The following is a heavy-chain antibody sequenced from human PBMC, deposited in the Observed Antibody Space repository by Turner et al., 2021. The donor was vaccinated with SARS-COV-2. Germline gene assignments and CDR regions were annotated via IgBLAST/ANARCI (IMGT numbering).Heavy chain of an antibody. CDR3: ARLDDSGHWGAFDI. Sequence: QVQLVESGGGVVQPGRSLRLSFAASGITFSSHGMHWVRQDPGKGLEWVAVIWNDGSQKYYADSVKGRFTISRDNSKNMVYLQMNSLRAEDTAVYYCARLDDSGHWGAFDIWGQGTMVTVSS. CDR1: GITFSSHG. V-gene: IGHV3-33*01. CDR2: IWNDGSQK. J-gene: IGHJ3*02. D-gene: IGHD3-22*01.